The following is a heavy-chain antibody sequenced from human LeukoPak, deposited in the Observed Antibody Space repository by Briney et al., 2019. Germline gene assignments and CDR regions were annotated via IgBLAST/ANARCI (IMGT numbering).Heavy chain of an antibody. J-gene: IGHJ4*02. D-gene: IGHD3-22*01. Sequence: SETLSLTCAVYGGSFSGYYWSWIRKPPGKGLEWIGEINHSGSTNYNPSLKSRVTISVDTSKNQFSLKLSSVTAADTAVYYCARGFGYYYDSSGYYAPYYFDYWGQGTLVTVFS. CDR3: ARGFGYYYDSSGYYAPYYFDY. V-gene: IGHV4-34*01. CDR2: INHSGST. CDR1: GGSFSGYY.